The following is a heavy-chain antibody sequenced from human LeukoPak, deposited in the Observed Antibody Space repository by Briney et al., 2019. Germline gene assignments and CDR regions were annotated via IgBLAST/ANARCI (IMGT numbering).Heavy chain of an antibody. J-gene: IGHJ4*02. CDR1: GFTFSSYS. V-gene: IGHV3-48*02. CDR3: AREDSSGYVFDY. Sequence: HPGGSLRLSCAASGFTFSSYSMNWVRQAAGKGLEWVSHISSSSSTIYYAGSVKGRFTISRDNAKNSLYLQMNDLRDEDTAVYYCAREDSSGYVFDYWGQGTLVTVSS. CDR2: ISSSSSTI. D-gene: IGHD3-22*01.